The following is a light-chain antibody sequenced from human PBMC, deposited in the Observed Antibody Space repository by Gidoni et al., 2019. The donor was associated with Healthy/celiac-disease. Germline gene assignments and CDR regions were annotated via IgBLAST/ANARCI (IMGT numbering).Light chain of an antibody. Sequence: EIVLTQSPATLSLSPGERATLPCRASQSVSSYLAWYQQKPGQAPRLLIYDASNRATGIPARFSGSGSGTDFTLTISSLEPEDFAVYYCQQRSNWPPWTFGQXTKVEIK. CDR1: QSVSSY. CDR2: DAS. J-gene: IGKJ1*01. CDR3: QQRSNWPPWT. V-gene: IGKV3-11*01.